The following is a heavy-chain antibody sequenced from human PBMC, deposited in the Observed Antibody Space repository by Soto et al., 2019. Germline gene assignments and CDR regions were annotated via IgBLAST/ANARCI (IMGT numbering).Heavy chain of an antibody. CDR3: AKDNTIFGVITSFDY. V-gene: IGHV4-31*03. Sequence: SETLSLTCTVSGGSISSGDYYWSWIRQVPGKGLEWIGYIYYSGSTYYNPSLKSRVAMSVNTSKNQFSLKLSSVTAEDTALYYCAKDNTIFGVITSFDYWGQGTLVTVSS. CDR1: GGSISSGDYY. CDR2: IYYSGST. J-gene: IGHJ4*02. D-gene: IGHD3-3*01.